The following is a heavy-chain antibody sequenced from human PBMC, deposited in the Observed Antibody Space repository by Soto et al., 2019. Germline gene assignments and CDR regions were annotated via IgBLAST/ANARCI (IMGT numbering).Heavy chain of an antibody. CDR3: ARSRWYYDSSGYLDAFDI. J-gene: IGHJ3*02. CDR1: GFTFSWHG. V-gene: IGHV3-33*01. CDR2: MGYDGSNE. D-gene: IGHD3-22*01. Sequence: QVQLVESGGGVVQPGRSLRLSCAASGFTFSWHGMHWVRQAPGKGLGWVAVMGYDGSNENYADSVKGRFTISRDNSKITLNLQMNSLRVEDTAVYYCARSRWYYDSSGYLDAFDIWGQGTMVTVSS.